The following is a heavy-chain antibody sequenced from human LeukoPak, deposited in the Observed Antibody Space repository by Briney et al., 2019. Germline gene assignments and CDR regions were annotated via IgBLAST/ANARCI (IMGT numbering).Heavy chain of an antibody. CDR2: ISAYNGNT. CDR1: GYTFTSYG. CDR3: ARVGTYCSSTSCYYYYYYYMDV. D-gene: IGHD2-2*01. V-gene: IGHV1-18*01. Sequence: ASVKVSCKASGYTFTSYGISWVRQAPGQGLEWMGWISAYNGNTNYAQKLQGRVTMTTDTSTSTAYMELRSLRSDDTAVYYCARVGTYCSSTSCYYYYYYYMDVWGKGTTVTVSS. J-gene: IGHJ6*03.